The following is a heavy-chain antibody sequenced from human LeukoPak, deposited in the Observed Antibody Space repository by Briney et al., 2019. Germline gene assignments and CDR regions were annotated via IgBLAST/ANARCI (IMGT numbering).Heavy chain of an antibody. CDR3: AREGGFYRPLDY. CDR1: GFTVSSNY. Sequence: GSPRLSCAASGFTVSSNYMNWVRQPPGKGLEWIGEVHLDGRTNYNPSLKSRLIMSVDLPENHISLKLTSVTAADTAVYYCAREGGFYRPLDYSGQGTLVTVSS. V-gene: IGHV4-4*02. D-gene: IGHD3-3*01. J-gene: IGHJ4*02. CDR2: VHLDGRT.